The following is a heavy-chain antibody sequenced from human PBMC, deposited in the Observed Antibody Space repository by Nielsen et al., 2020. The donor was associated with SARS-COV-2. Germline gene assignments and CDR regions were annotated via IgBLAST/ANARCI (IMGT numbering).Heavy chain of an antibody. CDR2: IYYSGST. CDR1: GGSISSGGYY. V-gene: IGHV4-31*03. CDR3: ARDPGGATTSHYGMDV. D-gene: IGHD1-26*01. J-gene: IGHJ6*02. Sequence: SETLSLTCTVSGGSISSGGYYWSWIRQHPGKGLEWIGYIYYSGSTYYNPSLKSRVTISVDTSKNQFSLKLSSVTAAATAVYYCARDPGGATTSHYGMDVWGQGTTVTVSS.